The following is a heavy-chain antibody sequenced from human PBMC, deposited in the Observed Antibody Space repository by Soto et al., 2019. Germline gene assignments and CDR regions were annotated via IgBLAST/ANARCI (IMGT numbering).Heavy chain of an antibody. CDR3: AKVMVKNWFDP. D-gene: IGHD5-18*01. CDR2: ISGSGGST. CDR1: GVNVSSYG. Sequence: PGGSVRRSYEASGVNVSSYGRSWVRQAPGKGLEWVSAISGSGGSTYYADSVKGRFTISRDNSKNTLYLQMNSLRADDTAVYYCAKVMVKNWFDPWGQGTLVTVSS. V-gene: IGHV3-23*01. J-gene: IGHJ5*02.